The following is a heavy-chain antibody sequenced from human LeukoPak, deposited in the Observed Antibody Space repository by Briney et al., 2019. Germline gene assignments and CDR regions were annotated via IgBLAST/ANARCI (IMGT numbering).Heavy chain of an antibody. J-gene: IGHJ5*02. D-gene: IGHD4-17*01. V-gene: IGHV4-39*01. CDR2: IYYSGST. CDR3: ARQSPSTMTNWFDP. Sequence: PAETLSLTCTVSGDSISSSTYYWGWIRQPPGKALEWIGSIYYSGSTLYKPTLKSRVTIFVDTSKNQFSLRLRSVTAADTATYYCARQSPSTMTNWFDPWGQGTLVTVSS. CDR1: GDSISSSTYY.